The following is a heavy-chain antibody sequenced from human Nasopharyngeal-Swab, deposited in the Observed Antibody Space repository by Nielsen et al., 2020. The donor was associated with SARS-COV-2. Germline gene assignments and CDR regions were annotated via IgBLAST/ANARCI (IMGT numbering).Heavy chain of an antibody. V-gene: IGHV3-48*02. CDR3: ARDPYDYVWGSYRYMGDY. J-gene: IGHJ4*02. D-gene: IGHD3-16*02. Sequence: GESLKISCAASGFTFSSYSMNWVRQAPGKGLEWVSYISSSSTIYYADSVKGRFTISRDNAKNSLYLQMNSLRDEDTAVYYCARDPYDYVWGSYRYMGDYWGQGTLVTVSS. CDR2: ISSSSTI. CDR1: GFTFSSYS.